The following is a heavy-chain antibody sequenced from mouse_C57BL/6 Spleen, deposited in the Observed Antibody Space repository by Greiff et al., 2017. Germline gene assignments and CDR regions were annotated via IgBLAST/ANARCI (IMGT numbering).Heavy chain of an antibody. V-gene: IGHV5-16*01. CDR1: GFTFSDYY. Sequence: EVMLVESEGGLVQPGSSMKLSCTASGFTFSDYYMAWVRQVPEKGLEWVAYINYGGSSTYYLDSLKSRFIISRDNAKNILYLQISSLKSEDTATYYCARVWYFDYWGQGTTLTVSS. J-gene: IGHJ2*01. CDR3: ARVWYFDY. CDR2: INYGGSST.